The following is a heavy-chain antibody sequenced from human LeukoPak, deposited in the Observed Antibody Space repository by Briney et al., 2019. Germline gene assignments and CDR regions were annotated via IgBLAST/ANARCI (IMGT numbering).Heavy chain of an antibody. D-gene: IGHD6-19*01. CDR3: ARWRDRNGWYGRASGY. Sequence: GGSLRLSCAASGFTFSSYAMSWVRQAPGKGLEWVSTISGSGGSTYFADSVKGRFTISRDNPKNTLYLQMKRLRAEDTAIYYCARWRDRNGWYGRASGYWGQGTLVTVSS. CDR2: ISGSGGST. CDR1: GFTFSSYA. J-gene: IGHJ4*02. V-gene: IGHV3-23*01.